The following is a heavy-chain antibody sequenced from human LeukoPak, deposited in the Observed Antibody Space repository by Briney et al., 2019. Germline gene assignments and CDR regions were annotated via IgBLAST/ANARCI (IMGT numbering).Heavy chain of an antibody. J-gene: IGHJ3*02. CDR2: ISSSSSYI. D-gene: IGHD1-26*01. Sequence: PGGSLRLSCAASGFTFSSYGMNWVRQAPGKGLEWVSSISSSSSYIYYADSVKGRFTISRDNAKNSLYLQMNSLRAEDTAVYYCARDTPISGSYYRRFNAFDIWGQGTMVTVSS. V-gene: IGHV3-21*01. CDR1: GFTFSSYG. CDR3: ARDTPISGSYYRRFNAFDI.